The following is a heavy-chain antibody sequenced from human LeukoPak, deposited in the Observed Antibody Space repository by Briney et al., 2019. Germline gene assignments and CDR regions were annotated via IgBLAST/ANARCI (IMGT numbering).Heavy chain of an antibody. V-gene: IGHV3-7*01. CDR3: ARGGDGYNSDLDY. CDR1: GFTFSSYW. CDR2: IKQDGSEK. Sequence: PGGSLRLSCAASGFTFSSYWMSWVRQAPGKGLEWVANIKQDGSEKYYVDSVKGRFTISRDNAKNSLYLQMNSLRAEDTAMYYCARGGDGYNSDLDYWGQGTLVTVSS. J-gene: IGHJ4*02. D-gene: IGHD5-24*01.